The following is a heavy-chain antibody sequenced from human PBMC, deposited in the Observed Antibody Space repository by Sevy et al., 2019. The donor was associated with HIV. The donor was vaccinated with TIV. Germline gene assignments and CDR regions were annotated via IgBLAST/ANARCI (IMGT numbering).Heavy chain of an antibody. CDR3: ATHAGLAAAGRVFDY. CDR2: TRNKADSYTT. V-gene: IGHV3-72*01. CDR1: GFTFSDHY. J-gene: IGHJ4*02. D-gene: IGHD6-13*01. Sequence: GGSLRLSCAASGFTFSDHYMEWVRQAPGKGLEWVGRTRNKADSYTTEYAGSVKGRFTISRNDSKNSLYLQMSSLKNEDTAVYYCATHAGLAAAGRVFDYWGQGTLVTVSS.